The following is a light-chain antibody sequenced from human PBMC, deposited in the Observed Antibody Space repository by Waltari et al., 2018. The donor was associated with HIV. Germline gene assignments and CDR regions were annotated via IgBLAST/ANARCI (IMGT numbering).Light chain of an antibody. V-gene: IGKV1-33*01. Sequence: IQMTKFPSSLSASVGDRATFTGQAGKGIRHYLNWYQQKPGKAPKLLIYDASNWQTEVPERFSGSGSGTYFTLTISGLQPEDIAAYYCKQYAELPLTFGEGAKLEIK. J-gene: IGKJ4*01. CDR3: KQYAELPLT. CDR1: KGIRHY. CDR2: DAS.